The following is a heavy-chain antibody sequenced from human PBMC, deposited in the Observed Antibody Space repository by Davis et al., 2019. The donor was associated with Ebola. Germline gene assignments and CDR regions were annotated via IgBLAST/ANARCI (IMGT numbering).Heavy chain of an antibody. V-gene: IGHV5-51*01. J-gene: IGHJ4*02. CDR2: IYPGDSDT. D-gene: IGHD1-1*01. CDR3: ARHWGGSNWNIFDS. CDR1: GYSFTMYW. Sequence: GESLKISCKASGYSFTMYWIGWVRQMPGKGLEWMGIIYPGDSDTRYSPSFQGQVTISVDRSISTAYLQWHSLQASDTALYYCARHWGGSNWNIFDSWGQGALVTVSS.